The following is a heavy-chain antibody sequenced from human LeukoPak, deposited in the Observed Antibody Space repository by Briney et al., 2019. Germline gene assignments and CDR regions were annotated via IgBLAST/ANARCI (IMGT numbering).Heavy chain of an antibody. CDR3: ARHGPYYDFWSGSQYYYYYMDV. V-gene: IGHV4-34*01. D-gene: IGHD3-3*01. J-gene: IGHJ6*03. Sequence: SETLSLTCAVYGGSFSGYYWSWIRQPPGKGLEWIGEINHSGSTNYNPSLKSRVTISVDTSKNQFSLKLSSVTAADTAVYYCARHGPYYDFWSGSQYYYYYMDVWGKGTTVTVSS. CDR1: GGSFSGYY. CDR2: INHSGST.